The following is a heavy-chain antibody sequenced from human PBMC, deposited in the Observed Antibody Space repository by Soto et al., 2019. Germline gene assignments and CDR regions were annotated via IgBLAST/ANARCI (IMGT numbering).Heavy chain of an antibody. V-gene: IGHV3-23*01. CDR1: GFTFNNFA. Sequence: GGSLRLSCAGSGFTFNNFAMTWVRQSPGKGLEWVSSISGSGGSMYYADSVKGRFTISRDNSKNTLYLQMNSLRAEDTAVYYCAKNQVYDRTPMGYCMDVWGQGTTVTVSS. D-gene: IGHD3-22*01. CDR2: ISGSGGSM. J-gene: IGHJ6*02. CDR3: AKNQVYDRTPMGYCMDV.